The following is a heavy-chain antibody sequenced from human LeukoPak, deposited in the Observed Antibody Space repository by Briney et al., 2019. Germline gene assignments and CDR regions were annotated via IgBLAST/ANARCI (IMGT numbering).Heavy chain of an antibody. Sequence: SETLSLTCAVSGYSISSGYYWSWIRQPPGKGLEWIGYIYYSGSTYYNPSLKSRVTISVDTSKNQFSLKLSSVTAADTAVYYCAREAPQLRLFDYWGQGTLVTVSS. D-gene: IGHD2-2*01. CDR2: IYYSGST. CDR3: AREAPQLRLFDY. V-gene: IGHV4-30-4*08. CDR1: GYSISSGYY. J-gene: IGHJ4*02.